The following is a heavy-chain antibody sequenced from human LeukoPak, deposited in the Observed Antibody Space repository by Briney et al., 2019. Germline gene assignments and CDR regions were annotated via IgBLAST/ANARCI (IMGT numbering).Heavy chain of an antibody. J-gene: IGHJ4*02. Sequence: GGSLRLSCAASGFTFSSYAMHWVRQAPGKGLQWVAVISYDGSNKYYADSVKGRFTISRDNSKNTLYLQMSSLRAEDTAVYYCARDLQPLYNWNYVFYYWGQGTLVTVSS. V-gene: IGHV3-30*04. CDR2: ISYDGSNK. CDR1: GFTFSSYA. D-gene: IGHD1-7*01. CDR3: ARDLQPLYNWNYVFYY.